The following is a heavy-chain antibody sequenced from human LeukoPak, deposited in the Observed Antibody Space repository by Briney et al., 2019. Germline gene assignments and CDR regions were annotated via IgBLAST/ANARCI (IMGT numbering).Heavy chain of an antibody. Sequence: GGSLRLSCAASGFTVSSNYMSWVRQAPGKGLEWVSSISSTSSYIYYADSVKGRFTISRDNAKNSLYLQMNSLRAEDTAVYYCANLAVVPAANGHWFDPWGQGILVTVSS. J-gene: IGHJ5*02. CDR2: ISSTSSYI. V-gene: IGHV3-21*01. CDR1: GFTVSSNY. CDR3: ANLAVVPAANGHWFDP. D-gene: IGHD2-2*01.